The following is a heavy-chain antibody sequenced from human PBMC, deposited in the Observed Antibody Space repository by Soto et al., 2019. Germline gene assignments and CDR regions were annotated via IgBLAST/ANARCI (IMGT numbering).Heavy chain of an antibody. Sequence: LRLSCAASGFILGRNSMMWVRQAPGKGLEWVAYITSSSTTMNYADSVKGRFTISRDNANNALYLQMNSLRDEDTAVYYCARPQLDSPPFYGMDVWGKGTTVTVSS. CDR3: ARPQLDSPPFYGMDV. V-gene: IGHV3-48*02. CDR1: GFILGRNS. J-gene: IGHJ6*04. CDR2: ITSSSTTM. D-gene: IGHD2-2*03.